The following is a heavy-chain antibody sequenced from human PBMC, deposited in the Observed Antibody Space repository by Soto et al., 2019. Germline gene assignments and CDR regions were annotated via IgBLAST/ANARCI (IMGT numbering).Heavy chain of an antibody. CDR2: INSDGSSI. Sequence: EVQLVESGGGLVQPGGSVRLSCAASKFIITSYWMHWVLQAPGKGLVWVSRINSDGSSISYADAVKGRFTISRDNAKNTLYLQMNSLRVEDTAVYYCAREVSHGYVLRGMDVWGQGTTVTVFS. V-gene: IGHV3-74*01. J-gene: IGHJ6*02. CDR1: KFIITSYW. CDR3: AREVSHGYVLRGMDV. D-gene: IGHD5-18*01.